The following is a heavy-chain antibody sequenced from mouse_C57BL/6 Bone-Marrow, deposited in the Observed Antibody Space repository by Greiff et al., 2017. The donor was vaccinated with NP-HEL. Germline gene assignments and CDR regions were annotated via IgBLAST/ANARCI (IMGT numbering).Heavy chain of an antibody. CDR2: IDPSDSYT. CDR1: GYTFTSYW. V-gene: IGHV1-69*01. Sequence: QVQLQQPGAELVMPGASVELSCKASGYTFTSYWMHWVKQRPGQGLEWIGEIDPSDSYTNYNQKFKGKSTLTVDKSSSTAYMQLSSLTSEDSAVYYCARETVVAYYYAMDYWGQGTSVTVSS. CDR3: ARETVVAYYYAMDY. D-gene: IGHD1-1*01. J-gene: IGHJ4*01.